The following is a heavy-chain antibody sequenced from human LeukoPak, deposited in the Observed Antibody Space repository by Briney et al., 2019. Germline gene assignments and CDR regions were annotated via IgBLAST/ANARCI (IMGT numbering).Heavy chain of an antibody. D-gene: IGHD2-21*01. CDR3: ARDPAIYGTADNWFDP. CDR2: INSDGSST. Sequence: GGSLRLSCPASGFTFSSYWMHWVRQAPGKGLVWVSRINSDGSSTSYADSVKGRFTISRDNAKNTLYLQMNSLRAEDTAVYYCARDPAIYGTADNWFDPWGQGTLVTVSS. V-gene: IGHV3-74*01. J-gene: IGHJ5*02. CDR1: GFTFSSYW.